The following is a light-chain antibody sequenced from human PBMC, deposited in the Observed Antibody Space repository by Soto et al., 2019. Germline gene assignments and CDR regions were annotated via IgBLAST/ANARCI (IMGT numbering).Light chain of an antibody. CDR1: QSISSH. J-gene: IGKJ5*01. V-gene: IGKV1-39*01. Sequence: DIQMTQSPSSLSASIGDRITITCRASQSISSHLYWFQQKPGQAPKLLIYAASSLQSGVPSRFSVCGSWTDCTLTISSLQPEDVANYYCQQGYNNSITFGQGTRLEIK. CDR2: AAS. CDR3: QQGYNNSIT.